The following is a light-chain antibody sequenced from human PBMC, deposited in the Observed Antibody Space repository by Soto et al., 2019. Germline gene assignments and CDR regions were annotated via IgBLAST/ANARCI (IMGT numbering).Light chain of an antibody. Sequence: QSVLTQPPSVSGAPGQRVTISCTGSSSDIGAGYRVRWYQQVPGTAPKLLIYDNTNRPSGVSARFSGSKSGTSASLAITGLQAEDEADYYCQSYDTSLSAVVFGGGTKVTVL. CDR3: QSYDTSLSAVV. V-gene: IGLV1-40*01. CDR1: SSDIGAGYR. J-gene: IGLJ3*02. CDR2: DNT.